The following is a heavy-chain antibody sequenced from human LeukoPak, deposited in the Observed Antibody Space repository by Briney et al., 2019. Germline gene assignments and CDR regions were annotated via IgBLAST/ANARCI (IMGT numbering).Heavy chain of an antibody. CDR3: AKDPGYSGYNYYYFDY. CDR2: ISGSGDST. Sequence: GGSLRLSCAASGFTLSSYAMSWVRQAPGKRLEWVSAISGSGDSTYYGDPVKGRFTISRDNSKNTLYLQMNSLRAEDTALYYCAKDPGYSGYNYYYFDYWGKGTLVTVSS. CDR1: GFTLSSYA. D-gene: IGHD5-12*01. V-gene: IGHV3-23*01. J-gene: IGHJ4*02.